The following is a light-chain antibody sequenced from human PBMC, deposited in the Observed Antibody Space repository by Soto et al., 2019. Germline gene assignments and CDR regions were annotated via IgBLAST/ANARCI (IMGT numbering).Light chain of an antibody. Sequence: QSVLTQPASVSGSPGQSITISRTGTSSDVGDYNYVSWYQQHPGKAPKLIIYEVTNRPSGVSDRFSGSKSGTTASLTISGLQAEDEADYYCSSYTTSSTLGFGGGTKVTVL. V-gene: IGLV2-14*01. J-gene: IGLJ3*02. CDR3: SSYTTSSTLG. CDR1: SSDVGDYNY. CDR2: EVT.